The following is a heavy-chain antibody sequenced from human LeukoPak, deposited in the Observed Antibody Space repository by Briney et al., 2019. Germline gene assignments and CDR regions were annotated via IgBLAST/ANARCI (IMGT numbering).Heavy chain of an antibody. J-gene: IGHJ6*03. D-gene: IGHD6-13*01. CDR3: ARGLQQLVRGYYYYYMDV. CDR1: GYTFTSYD. Sequence: ASVKVSCKASGYTFTSYDINWVRQATGQGLEWMGWMNPNSGNTGYAQKFQGRVTMTRNTSISTAYMELSSLRSEDTAAYYCARGLQQLVRGYYYYYMDVWGKGTTVTVSS. CDR2: MNPNSGNT. V-gene: IGHV1-8*01.